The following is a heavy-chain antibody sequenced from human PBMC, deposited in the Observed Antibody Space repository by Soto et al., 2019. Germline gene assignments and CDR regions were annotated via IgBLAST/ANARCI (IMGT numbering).Heavy chain of an antibody. Sequence: SETLSLTCTVSGGSISSYYWSWIRQPPGKGLEWIGYIYYSGSTNYNPSLKSRVTISVDTSKNQFSLKLSSVTAADTAVYYCAGTTGGWYCSGGSCYPYDYWGQGTLVTVSS. CDR1: GGSISSYY. D-gene: IGHD2-15*01. V-gene: IGHV4-59*08. J-gene: IGHJ4*02. CDR2: IYYSGST. CDR3: AGTTGGWYCSGGSCYPYDY.